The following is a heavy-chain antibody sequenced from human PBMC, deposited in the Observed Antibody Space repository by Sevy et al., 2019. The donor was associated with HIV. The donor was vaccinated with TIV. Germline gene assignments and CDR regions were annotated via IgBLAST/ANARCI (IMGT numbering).Heavy chain of an antibody. CDR3: AKDPDYYDSSGYPGIEDY. CDR1: GFTFSSYA. D-gene: IGHD3-22*01. V-gene: IGHV3-23*01. CDR2: ISGSGGST. J-gene: IGHJ4*02. Sequence: GGSLRLSCAASGFTFSSYAMSWVRQAPGKGLEWVSAISGSGGSTYYADSVKGRFTISRDNPKNTLYLQMNSLRAEDTAVYYCAKDPDYYDSSGYPGIEDYWGQGTLVTVSS.